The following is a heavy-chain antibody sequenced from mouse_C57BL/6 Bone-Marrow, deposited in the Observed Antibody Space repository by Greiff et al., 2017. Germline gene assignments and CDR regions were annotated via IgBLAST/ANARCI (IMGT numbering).Heavy chain of an antibody. J-gene: IGHJ1*03. CDR2: IDPNSGGT. D-gene: IGHD1-1*01. Sequence: QVQLQQPGAELVKPGASVKLSCKASGYTFTSYWMHWVKQRPGRGLEWIGRIDPNSGGTKYNEKFKSKATLTVDTPSSTAYMQLSSLTSEDSAVYYCARWVTTVVATDLYFDVWCTGTTVTVSS. CDR1: GYTFTSYW. CDR3: ARWVTTVVATDLYFDV. V-gene: IGHV1-72*01.